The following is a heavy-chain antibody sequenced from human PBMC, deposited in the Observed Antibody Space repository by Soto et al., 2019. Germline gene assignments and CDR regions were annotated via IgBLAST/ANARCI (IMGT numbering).Heavy chain of an antibody. J-gene: IGHJ5*02. D-gene: IGHD3-22*01. V-gene: IGHV3-21*01. Sequence: EVQLVESGGGLVKPGGSLRLSCAASGFTFSSYSMNWVRQAPGKGLEWVSSISSSSSYIYYADSVKGRFTISRDNAKNSRYLQMNSLRAEDTAVYYCARGPYYYDTSGYYLWGQGTLVTVSS. CDR3: ARGPYYYDTSGYYL. CDR2: ISSSSSYI. CDR1: GFTFSSYS.